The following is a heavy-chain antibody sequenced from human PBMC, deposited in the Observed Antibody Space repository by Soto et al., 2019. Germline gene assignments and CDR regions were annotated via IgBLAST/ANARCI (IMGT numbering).Heavy chain of an antibody. D-gene: IGHD2-2*01. CDR1: VFNVRVNY. CDR2: TYTSGDT. V-gene: IGHV3-66*01. Sequence: EVQVVESGGGLVQPGGSLRLSCAASVFNVRVNYLTWVRQAPGKGLEWVSVTYTSGDTDYANSVKGRFTTSRENSQNILYLELSSLRAEDTAEYYCARVSLSHDYDHYFMDVWGKGTTVTVSS. J-gene: IGHJ6*03. CDR3: ARVSLSHDYDHYFMDV.